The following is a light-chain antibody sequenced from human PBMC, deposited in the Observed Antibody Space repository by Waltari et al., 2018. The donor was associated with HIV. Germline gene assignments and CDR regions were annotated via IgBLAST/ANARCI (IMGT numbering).Light chain of an antibody. V-gene: IGKV3-20*01. J-gene: IGKJ2*01. Sequence: IVLTQSPGTLSLSPGERATLSCRASQSVSSSSLAWYQQKPGQAPRLLSYGASSRATGIPDRFSGSGSGTDFTLTISRLEPEDFVVYYCQQYGSSPQTFGQGTKLEIK. CDR1: QSVSSSS. CDR3: QQYGSSPQT. CDR2: GAS.